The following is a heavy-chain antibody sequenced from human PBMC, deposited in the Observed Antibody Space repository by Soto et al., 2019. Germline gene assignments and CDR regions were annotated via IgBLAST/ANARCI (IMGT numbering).Heavy chain of an antibody. J-gene: IGHJ6*02. CDR2: IIPIFGTA. V-gene: IGHV1-69*13. D-gene: IGHD6-6*01. CDR3: ASQQLGPSYYYGMDV. CDR1: GYTFTSYA. Sequence: EASVKVSCKASGYTFTSYAISWVRQAPGQGLEWMGGIIPIFGTANYAQKFQGRVTITADESTSTAYMELSSLRSEDTAVYYCASQQLGPSYYYGMDVWGQGTTVTVSS.